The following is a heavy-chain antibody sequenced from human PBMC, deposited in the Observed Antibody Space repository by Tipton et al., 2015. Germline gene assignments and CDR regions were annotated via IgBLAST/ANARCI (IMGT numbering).Heavy chain of an antibody. CDR1: GGSVSSGRYY. CDR2: TCYSGST. D-gene: IGHD3-22*01. CDR3: ASSNYYDTCWY. Sequence: TLSLTCTVSGGSVSSGRYYWSWIRQPPGKGLEGIGYTCYSGSTNYNPSLKSRVTISLDTSKNQFNLNLSSVTAADRAVYYCASSNYYDTCWYWGQGTLVTVSS. V-gene: IGHV4-61*01. J-gene: IGHJ4*02.